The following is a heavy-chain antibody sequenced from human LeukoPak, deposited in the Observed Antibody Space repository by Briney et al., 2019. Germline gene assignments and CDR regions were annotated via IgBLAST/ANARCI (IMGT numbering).Heavy chain of an antibody. CDR3: ERRGGSTSYHFFDY. V-gene: IGHV3-7*05. J-gene: IGHJ4*02. Sequence: GGSLRLSFAGSGFTFNHFLKRLGRQAPGKGLEWVANIKHDGSEKYYVDSVKGRFTISRDNAKNSLFLQMNSLRAEDTAMYYCERRGGSTSYHFFDYWGQGTLVTVSS. CDR1: GFTFNHFL. CDR2: IKHDGSEK. D-gene: IGHD2-2*01.